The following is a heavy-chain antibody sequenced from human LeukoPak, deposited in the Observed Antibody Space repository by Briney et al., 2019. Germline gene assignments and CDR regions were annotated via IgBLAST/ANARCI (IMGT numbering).Heavy chain of an antibody. Sequence: GGSLRLSCAASGFTVSSNYMSWVRQAPGKGLEWVSVIYSGGSTYYADSVEGRFTISRDNSKNTLYLQMNSLRAEDTAVYYCARAYSSGWYGYWGQGTLATVSS. V-gene: IGHV3-66*01. CDR2: IYSGGST. D-gene: IGHD6-19*01. J-gene: IGHJ4*02. CDR3: ARAYSSGWYGY. CDR1: GFTVSSNY.